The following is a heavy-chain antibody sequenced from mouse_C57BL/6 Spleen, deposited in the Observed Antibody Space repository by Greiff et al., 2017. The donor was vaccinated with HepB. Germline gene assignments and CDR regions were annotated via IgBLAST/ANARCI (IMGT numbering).Heavy chain of an antibody. J-gene: IGHJ4*01. Sequence: VMLVESGPGLVQPSQSLSITCTVSGFSLTSYGVHWVRQSPGKGLEWLGVIWSGGSTDYNAAFISRLSISKDNSKSQVFFKMNSLQADDTAIYYCARPYYYGSSLYAMDYWGQGTSVTVSS. CDR2: IWSGGST. V-gene: IGHV2-2*01. CDR3: ARPYYYGSSLYAMDY. CDR1: GFSLTSYG. D-gene: IGHD1-1*01.